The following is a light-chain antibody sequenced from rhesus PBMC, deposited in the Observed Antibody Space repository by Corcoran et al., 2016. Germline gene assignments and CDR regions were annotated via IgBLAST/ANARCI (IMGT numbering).Light chain of an antibody. J-gene: IGKJ1*01. V-gene: IGKV1-21*01. CDR2: QAS. CDR3: QQYLTTPWT. Sequence: DIQMTQSPSSLSASVGDRVTITCRASQGITNDLAWYQQTPGETPKLLIYQASSLKSWVPSRFSGSGSGTDFTLTISGLQSEDFATYYCQQYLTTPWTFGQGTKVEVK. CDR1: QGITND.